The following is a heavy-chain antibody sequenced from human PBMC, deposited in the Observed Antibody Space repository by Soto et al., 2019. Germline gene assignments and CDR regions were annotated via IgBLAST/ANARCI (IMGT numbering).Heavy chain of an antibody. J-gene: IGHJ4*02. V-gene: IGHV4-59*12. D-gene: IGHD1-26*01. Sequence: SETLSLTCSVSNGSISGFYWTWIRQPPGKILDWIGYIHYSGRTDYNPSLTSRATISVDTSKNQFSLNLKSIPAADTAVYYCVRVGVGIGNHFDSWGRGTLVTVSS. CDR3: VRVGVGIGNHFDS. CDR1: NGSISGFY. CDR2: IHYSGRT.